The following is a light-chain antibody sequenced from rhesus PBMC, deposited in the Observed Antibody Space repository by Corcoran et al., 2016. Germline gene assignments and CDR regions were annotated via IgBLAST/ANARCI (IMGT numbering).Light chain of an antibody. V-gene: IGKV3-24*04. CDR2: GAS. J-gene: IGKJ4*01. CDR1: QRVSSY. Sequence: EIVMAQSPAALALSPGERATLSCRASQRVSSYLAWYQQKPGQAPRLLIYGASSRATGIPERFSGSGSGTEFTLTISSLEPEDVGVYFCLQSSNWPLTFGGGTKVEIK. CDR3: LQSSNWPLT.